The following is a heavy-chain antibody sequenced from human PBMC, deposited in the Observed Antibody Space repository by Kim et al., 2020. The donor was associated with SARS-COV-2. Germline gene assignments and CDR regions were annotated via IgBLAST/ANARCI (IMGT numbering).Heavy chain of an antibody. CDR1: GFTFSNAW. Sequence: GGSLRLSCAASGFTFSNAWMSWVRQAPGKGLEWVGRIKSKTDGGTTDYAAPVKGRFTISRDDSKNTLYLQMNSLKTEDTAVYYCTTGILTGSRYYYYGMDVWGQGTTVTVSS. CDR3: TTGILTGSRYYYYGMDV. V-gene: IGHV3-15*01. CDR2: IKSKTDGGTT. D-gene: IGHD3-9*01. J-gene: IGHJ6*02.